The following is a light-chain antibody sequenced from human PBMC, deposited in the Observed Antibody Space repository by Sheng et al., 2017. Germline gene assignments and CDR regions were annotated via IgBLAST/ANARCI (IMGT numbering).Light chain of an antibody. CDR1: QGISNY. Sequence: DIQMTQSPPSVSASLGDRVTITCRASQGISNYLAWYQQKPGKVPKLLISVASTLQSGVPSRFSGSGSGTDFTLTISSLQPEDVATYYCQKYDNAPLTFGGGTKVEIK. CDR2: VAS. CDR3: QKYDNAPLT. J-gene: IGKJ4*01. V-gene: IGKV1-27*01.